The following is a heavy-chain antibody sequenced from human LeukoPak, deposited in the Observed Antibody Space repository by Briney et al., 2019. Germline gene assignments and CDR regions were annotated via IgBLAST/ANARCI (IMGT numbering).Heavy chain of an antibody. J-gene: IGHJ5*02. D-gene: IGHD3-3*01. Sequence: SETLSLTCTVSGYPISTGFYWGWIRQPPGRGLEWIGSLSHTETLYQSGNSNYNPSLKSRVTISLDTSKNQFSLKLTSVTAADTAVYYCATFFWSGYSSWGQGTLVTVSS. V-gene: IGHV4-38-2*02. CDR1: GYPISTGFY. CDR2: LSHTETLYQSGNS. CDR3: ATFFWSGYSS.